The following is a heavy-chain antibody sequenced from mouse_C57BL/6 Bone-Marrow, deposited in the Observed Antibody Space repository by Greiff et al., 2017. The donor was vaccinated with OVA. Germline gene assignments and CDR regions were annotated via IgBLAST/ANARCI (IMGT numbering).Heavy chain of an antibody. CDR3: ARNPPYCGSSYGYFDV. D-gene: IGHD1-1*01. CDR1: GYTFTSYW. V-gene: IGHV1-59*01. J-gene: IGHJ1*03. Sequence: QVQLQQPGAELVRPGTSVKLSCKASGYTFTSYWMHWVKQRPGQGLEWIGVIDPSDSYTNYNQKFKGKATLTVDTSSSTAYMQLSSLTSEDSAVYYCARNPPYCGSSYGYFDVWGTGTTVTVSS. CDR2: IDPSDSYT.